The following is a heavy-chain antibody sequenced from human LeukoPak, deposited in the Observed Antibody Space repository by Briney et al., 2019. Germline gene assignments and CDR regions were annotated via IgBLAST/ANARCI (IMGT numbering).Heavy chain of an antibody. CDR2: ISGSGGST. Sequence: GGSLRLSCAASGFTFSSYAVSWVRQAPGKGLEWVSAISGSGGSTYYADSVKGRFTISRDNAKNSLYLQMNSLRAEDTAVYYCAELGITMIGGVWGKGTTVTISS. V-gene: IGHV3-23*01. CDR1: GFTFSSYA. D-gene: IGHD3-10*02. J-gene: IGHJ6*04. CDR3: AELGITMIGGV.